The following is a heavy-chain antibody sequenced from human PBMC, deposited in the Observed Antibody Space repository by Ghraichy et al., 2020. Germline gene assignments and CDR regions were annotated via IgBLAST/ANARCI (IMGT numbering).Heavy chain of an antibody. Sequence: ETLSLTCAVYRGSFRGYSWTWIRQPPGKGLEWIGEMNHSGSTNHHPSLKSRVTISVDTSKNWFSLKLRSVTAADTASYYCARATNRGGLDVWGPGTTVTAS. J-gene: IGHJ6*02. CDR2: MNHSGST. D-gene: IGHD2/OR15-2a*01. CDR1: RGSFRGYS. V-gene: IGHV4-34*01. CDR3: ARATNRGGLDV.